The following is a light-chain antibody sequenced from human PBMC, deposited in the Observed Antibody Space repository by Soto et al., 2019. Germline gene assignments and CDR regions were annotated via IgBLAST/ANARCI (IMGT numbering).Light chain of an antibody. Sequence: DIQMTQSPSSLSASVGDRVTITCRASQSISSYLNWYQQKPGKAPKLLIYAASSLQSGVPSRFSGSGSGTDFTLTISSLQPEEFATYYCQQSYSTPPVFGPGTKVDIK. CDR1: QSISSY. CDR2: AAS. J-gene: IGKJ3*01. CDR3: QQSYSTPPV. V-gene: IGKV1-39*01.